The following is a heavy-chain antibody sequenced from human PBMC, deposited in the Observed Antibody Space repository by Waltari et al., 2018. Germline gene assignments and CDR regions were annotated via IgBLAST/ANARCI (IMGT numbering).Heavy chain of an antibody. J-gene: IGHJ1*01. CDR3: STDTAMLGFEL. Sequence: QVMLQESGPGLVRASETLSVTCTVSGASIQNFYWNWIRQPAGKGLEWIGRAYPSGASNIDPSLRNRVTLSVDTSKNENSRKLTSVTAADTAVYFCSTDTAMLGFELWGRGARVTVSS. D-gene: IGHD1-26*01. V-gene: IGHV4-4*07. CDR1: GASIQNFY. CDR2: AYPSGAS.